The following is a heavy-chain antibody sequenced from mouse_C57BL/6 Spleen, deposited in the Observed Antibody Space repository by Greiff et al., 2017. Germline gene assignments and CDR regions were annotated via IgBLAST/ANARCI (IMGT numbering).Heavy chain of an antibody. J-gene: IGHJ2*01. V-gene: IGHV1-69*01. CDR3: ARRRVYDYDGFDY. CDR2: IDPSDSYT. Sequence: QVQLQQPGAELVMPGASVKLSCKASGYTFTSYWMHWVKQRPGQGLEWIGEIDPSDSYTNYNQKFKGKSTLTVDKSSSTAYMQLSSLTAEDSAVYYVARRRVYDYDGFDYWGQGTTLTVSS. D-gene: IGHD2-4*01. CDR1: GYTFTSYW.